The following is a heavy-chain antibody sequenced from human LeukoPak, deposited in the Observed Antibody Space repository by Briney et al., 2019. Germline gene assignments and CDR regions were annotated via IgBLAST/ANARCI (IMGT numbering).Heavy chain of an antibody. CDR1: GYTFTGYY. V-gene: IGHV1-2*02. CDR2: VNPKTGGT. D-gene: IGHD3-3*01. J-gene: IGHJ3*01. Sequence: ASVKVSCKASGYTFTGYYMHWVRQAPRQGLERMGWVNPKTGGTNYARKFQGRVTMTRDTSINTVNMELSRLTSDDTAVYYCAREFSSKLEWLAYVTGDDAFDVWDQGTMITVS. CDR3: AREFSSKLEWLAYVTGDDAFDV.